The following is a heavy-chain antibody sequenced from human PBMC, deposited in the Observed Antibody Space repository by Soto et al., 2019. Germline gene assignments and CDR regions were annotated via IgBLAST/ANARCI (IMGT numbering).Heavy chain of an antibody. Sequence: SLTCTVSGGSINNGGYSWSWLRQPPGKGLECIGYISHGGNTYYNPSLRSRVIMSIDKSKNHFSLGLKSVTAADTATYYCARTSYDILTGRLDAFDIWGQGTMVTVSS. CDR2: ISHGGNT. V-gene: IGHV4-30-2*01. J-gene: IGHJ3*02. D-gene: IGHD3-9*01. CDR3: ARTSYDILTGRLDAFDI. CDR1: GGSINNGGYS.